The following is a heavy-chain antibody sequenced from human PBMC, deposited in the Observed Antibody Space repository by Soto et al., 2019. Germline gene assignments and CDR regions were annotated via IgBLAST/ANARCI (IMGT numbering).Heavy chain of an antibody. CDR1: GFTFSSYA. CDR3: XXXXXXXXXRXXXWLFFDY. V-gene: IGHV3-23*01. Sequence: EVQLLESGGGLVQPGGSLRLSCAASGFTFSSYAMSWVRQAPGKGLEWVSAISGSGGSTYYADSVKGRFTISRDNSKNTLYXXXXXLXXXXXXXXXXXXXXXXXXXRXXXWLFFDYWGQGTLVTVSS. D-gene: IGHD3-3*01. J-gene: IGHJ4*02. CDR2: ISGSGGST.